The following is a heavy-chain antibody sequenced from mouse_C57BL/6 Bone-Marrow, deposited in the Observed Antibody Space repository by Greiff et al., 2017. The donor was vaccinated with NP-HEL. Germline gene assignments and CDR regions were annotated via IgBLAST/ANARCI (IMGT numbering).Heavy chain of an antibody. CDR1: GYTFTSYW. J-gene: IGHJ1*03. CDR3: AKYYYGSSHWYFDV. CDR2: IDPSDSYT. Sequence: QVQLKQPGAELVKPGASVKLSCKASGYTFTSYWMQWVKQRPGQGLEWIGEIDPSDSYTNYNQKFKGKATLTVDTSSSTAYMQLSSLTSEDSAVYYCAKYYYGSSHWYFDVWGTGTTVTVSS. D-gene: IGHD1-1*01. V-gene: IGHV1-50*01.